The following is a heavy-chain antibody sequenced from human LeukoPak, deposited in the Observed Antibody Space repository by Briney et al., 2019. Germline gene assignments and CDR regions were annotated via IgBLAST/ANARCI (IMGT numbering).Heavy chain of an antibody. CDR1: GXKFTTHC. CDR2: IYPDDSET. CDR3: ARTNTGGGYHYYGMDV. Sequence: PGESLKISFKGSGXKFTTHCIGWVRQMPGKGLEYMGIIYPDDSETRYSPSFEGQVTISADRSTSTAYLQWSSLNASDTAMYYCARTNTGGGYHYYGMDVWGQGTTVIVS. V-gene: IGHV5-51*01. J-gene: IGHJ6*02. D-gene: IGHD3-16*02.